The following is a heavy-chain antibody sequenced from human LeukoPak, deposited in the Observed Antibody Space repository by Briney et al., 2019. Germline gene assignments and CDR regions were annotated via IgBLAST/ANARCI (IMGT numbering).Heavy chain of an antibody. D-gene: IGHD1-26*01. V-gene: IGHV1-3*01. J-gene: IGHJ5*02. CDR3: ARDGHIVGATRWLDP. CDR2: INAGNGNT. Sequence: GASVKVPCKASGYTFTSYAMHWVRQAPGQRLEWMGWINAGNGNTKYSQKFQGRVTITRDTSASTAYMELSSLRSEDTAVYYCARDGHIVGATRWLDPWGQGTLVTVSS. CDR1: GYTFTSYA.